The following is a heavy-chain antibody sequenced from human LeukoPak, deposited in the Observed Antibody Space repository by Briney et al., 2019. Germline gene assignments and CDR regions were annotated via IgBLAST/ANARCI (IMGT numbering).Heavy chain of an antibody. CDR3: VKDLMTTVINYNYHGMDV. D-gene: IGHD4-11*01. CDR1: GFTFSSYG. CDR2: IWYDGSNK. V-gene: IGHV3-33*06. Sequence: GRSLRLSCAASGFTFSSYGMHWVRQAPGKGLEWVAVIWYDGSNKYYADSVKGRFTISRDNSKNTLYLQMNSLRAEDTAVYYCVKDLMTTVINYNYHGMDVWGRGTTVTVSS. J-gene: IGHJ6*01.